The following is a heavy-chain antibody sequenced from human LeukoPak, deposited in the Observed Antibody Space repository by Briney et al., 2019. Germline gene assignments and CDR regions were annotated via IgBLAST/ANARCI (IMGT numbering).Heavy chain of an antibody. CDR1: GYTLTELS. J-gene: IGHJ4*02. CDR3: ARSLYGSGSYYKEYPYYFDY. CDR2: FDPEDGET. V-gene: IGHV1-24*01. Sequence: GASVKVSCKVSGYTLTELSMHWARQAPGKGLEWMGGFDPEDGETIYAQKFQGRVTMTEDTSTDTAYMELSSLRSEDTAVYYCARSLYGSGSYYKEYPYYFDYWGQGTLVTVSS. D-gene: IGHD3-10*01.